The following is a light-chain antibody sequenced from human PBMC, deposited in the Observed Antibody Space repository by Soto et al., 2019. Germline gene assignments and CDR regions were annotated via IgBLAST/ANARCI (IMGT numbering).Light chain of an antibody. CDR2: GNS. V-gene: IGLV1-40*01. J-gene: IGLJ1*01. CDR3: QSYDSSLSGYV. CDR1: SSNIGAGYD. Sequence: QHVLTQPPSVSGAPGQRVTISCTGSSSNIGAGYDVHWYQQLPGTAPKLLIYGNSNRPSGVPDRFSGSKSGTSASLAITGLQAEAEADYYCQSYDSSLSGYVFGTGTKLTVL.